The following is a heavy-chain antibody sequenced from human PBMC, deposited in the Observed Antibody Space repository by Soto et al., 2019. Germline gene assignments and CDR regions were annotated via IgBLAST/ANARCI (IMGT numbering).Heavy chain of an antibody. CDR3: VKDRYYYDSSAYRSAY. J-gene: IGHJ4*02. CDR1: GFTFSNYA. CDR2: IYSNGGST. V-gene: IGHV3-64D*06. Sequence: VGSLRLSCSSSGFTFSNYAMHCVRHSPGKGLEYVSAIYSNGGSTFYADSVRGRFTISRDNSKNTLYLQMSSLRAEDTAVYYCVKDRYYYDSSAYRSAYWGQGTLVTVSS. D-gene: IGHD3-22*01.